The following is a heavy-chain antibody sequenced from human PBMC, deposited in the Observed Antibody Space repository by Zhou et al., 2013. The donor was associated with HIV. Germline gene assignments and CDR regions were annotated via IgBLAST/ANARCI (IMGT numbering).Heavy chain of an antibody. CDR1: GYTFTSYD. D-gene: IGHD2-15*01. Sequence: QVQLVQSGAEVKKPGASVKVSCKASGYTFTSYDINWVRQATGQGLEWMGWMNPNSGNTGYAQKFQGRVTMTRNTSINTAYLELSSLRSEDTAVYYCARGGYCSGGSCFIRFDPWGQGTLVTVSS. J-gene: IGHJ5*02. CDR2: MNPNSGNT. CDR3: ARGGYCSGGSCFIRFDP. V-gene: IGHV1-8*01.